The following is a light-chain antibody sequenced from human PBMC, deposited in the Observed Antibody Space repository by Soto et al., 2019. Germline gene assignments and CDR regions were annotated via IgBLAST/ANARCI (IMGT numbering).Light chain of an antibody. CDR1: QSVGSTY. J-gene: IGKJ1*01. V-gene: IGKV3-20*01. Sequence: EIVLTQSPGTLSLSPSERASLSCRASQSVGSTYLAWYQQKPGQAPRLLIYGASSRATGIADRFSGSGSGTDFTLTISRLEPEDSAVYYCQKYGDSPWKCGQGNKGAIK. CDR2: GAS. CDR3: QKYGDSPWK.